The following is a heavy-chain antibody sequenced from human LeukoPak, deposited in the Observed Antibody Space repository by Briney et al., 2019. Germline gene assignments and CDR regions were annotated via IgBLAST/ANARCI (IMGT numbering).Heavy chain of an antibody. CDR3: ARGRQWLVLSHYYYYYYMDV. CDR2: IYYSGST. CDR1: GGSISSSSYY. V-gene: IGHV4-39*07. J-gene: IGHJ6*03. Sequence: SETLSLTCTVSGGSISSSSYYWGWIRQPPGKGLEWIGSIYYSGSTYYNPSLKSRVTISVDTSKNQFSLKLSSVTAADTAVYYCARGRQWLVLSHYYYYYYMDVWGKGTTVTISS. D-gene: IGHD6-19*01.